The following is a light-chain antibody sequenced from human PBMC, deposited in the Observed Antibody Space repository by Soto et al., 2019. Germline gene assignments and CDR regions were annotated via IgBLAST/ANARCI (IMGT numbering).Light chain of an antibody. V-gene: IGKV3-15*01. Sequence: EIVMTQSPATLSVAPGERVTFSCRASQGVSRKLAWYQHKPGHAPRLLISGASTGATGIPARFSGSGSGTEFTLTISSLQSEDCAVYYCQQYYTWPITFGGGTKVEIK. J-gene: IGKJ4*01. CDR2: GAS. CDR1: QGVSRK. CDR3: QQYYTWPIT.